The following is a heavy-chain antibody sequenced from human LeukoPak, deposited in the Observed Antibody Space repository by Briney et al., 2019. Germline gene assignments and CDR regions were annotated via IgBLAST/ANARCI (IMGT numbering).Heavy chain of an antibody. CDR2: IYHSGST. J-gene: IGHJ3*02. CDR3: ARDARGRGVPDAFDI. D-gene: IGHD3-10*01. CDR1: GGSISSGGYS. V-gene: IGHV4-30-2*01. Sequence: PSETLSLTCAVSGGSISSGGYSWSWIRQPPGKGLEWIGYIYHSGSTCYNPSLKSRVTISVDRSKNQFSLKLSSVTAADTAVYYCARDARGRGVPDAFDIWGQGTMVTVSS.